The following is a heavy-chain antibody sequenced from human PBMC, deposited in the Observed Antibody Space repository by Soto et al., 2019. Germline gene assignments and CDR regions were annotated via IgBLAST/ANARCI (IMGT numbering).Heavy chain of an antibody. V-gene: IGHV4-39*01. CDR2: IYYSGST. Sequence: QLQLQESGPGLVKPSETLSLTCTVSGGSISSSSYYWGWIRQSPGKGLEWIGSIYYSGSTYYNPYPNSAITITVDKSKTQLSPKLCSVTAPDTAVYYCASRLDPQQLVRVYYYFGMDVWGQGTTVAVSS. CDR3: ASRLDPQQLVRVYYYFGMDV. J-gene: IGHJ6*02. D-gene: IGHD6-13*01. CDR1: GGSISSSSYY.